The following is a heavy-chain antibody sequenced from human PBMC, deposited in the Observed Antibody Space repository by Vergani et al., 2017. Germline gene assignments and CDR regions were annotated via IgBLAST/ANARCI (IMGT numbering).Heavy chain of an antibody. CDR2: IIPIFGTA. D-gene: IGHD6-13*01. V-gene: IGHV1-69*13. CDR3: ASDLAAAGTKYYYYYGMDV. Sequence: QVQLVQSGAEVKKPGSSVKVSCKASGGTFSSYAISWVRQAPGQGLEWMGRIIPIFGTANYAQKFQGRVTITADESTSTAYMELSSLRSEDTAVYYCASDLAAAGTKYYYYYGMDVWGQGTTVTVYS. J-gene: IGHJ6*02. CDR1: GGTFSSYA.